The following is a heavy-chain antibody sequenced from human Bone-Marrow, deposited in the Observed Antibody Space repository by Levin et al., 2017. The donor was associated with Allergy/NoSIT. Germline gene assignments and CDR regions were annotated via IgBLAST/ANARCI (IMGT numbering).Heavy chain of an antibody. CDR1: GGSISSTSHY. CDR3: ARLMVWGILTYYYKHFDY. J-gene: IGHJ4*02. D-gene: IGHD3-9*01. Sequence: PGGSLRLSCNVSGGSISSTSHYWGWIRQPPGKGLEWIGSIYYGGSTFYNPSLKSRVTMFVDTSKNQFSLNLSPVTAADTAVYYCARLMVWGILTYYYKHFDYWGQGIRVTVSS. V-gene: IGHV4-39*01. CDR2: IYYGGST.